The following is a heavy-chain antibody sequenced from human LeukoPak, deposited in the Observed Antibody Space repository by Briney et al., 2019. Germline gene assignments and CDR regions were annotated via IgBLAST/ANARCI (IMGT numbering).Heavy chain of an antibody. J-gene: IGHJ2*01. CDR1: GGSIRSYY. CDR3: ARPRGEGSAFGYFDL. CDR2: ISDRGIT. D-gene: IGHD3-10*01. Sequence: PSETLSLTCTVSGGSIRSYYWSWIRQPPGKPLEYIGYISDRGITKYNPSLKSRLTISVDASKNQFSLKLTSVTPTDTAVYFCARPRGEGSAFGYFDLWGRGTLVTVSS. V-gene: IGHV4-59*08.